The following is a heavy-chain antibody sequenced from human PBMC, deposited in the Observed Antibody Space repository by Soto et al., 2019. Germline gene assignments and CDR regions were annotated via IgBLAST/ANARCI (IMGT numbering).Heavy chain of an antibody. D-gene: IGHD2-8*01. CDR1: GRSFTDYH. Sequence: GASVKVSCKASGRSFTDYHIHWVRQAPGQGLEWLGRINPKSGGTSTAQKFQGWVTMTTDTSISTASMELTRLTSYDTAIYYCARGDSTDCSNGVCSFFYNHDMGVWGQGTTVTVSS. CDR2: INPKSGGT. V-gene: IGHV1-2*04. CDR3: ARGDSTDCSNGVCSFFYNHDMGV. J-gene: IGHJ6*02.